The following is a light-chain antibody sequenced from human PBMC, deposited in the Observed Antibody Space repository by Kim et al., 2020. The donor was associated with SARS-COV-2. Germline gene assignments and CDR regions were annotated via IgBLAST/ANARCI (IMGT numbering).Light chain of an antibody. V-gene: IGKV1-39*01. CDR2: AAS. CDR1: QSIRTY. CDR3: QESYNTPRT. Sequence: SASAGDRVTITCRASQSIRTYLHWYQQKPGKAPKLLIYAASSLQGGVPSRFSGSGSGTYFTLTISSLQPEDFATYYCQESYNTPRTFGQGTKLEIK. J-gene: IGKJ2*01.